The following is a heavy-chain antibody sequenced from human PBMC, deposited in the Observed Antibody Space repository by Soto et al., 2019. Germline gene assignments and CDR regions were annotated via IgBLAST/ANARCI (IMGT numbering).Heavy chain of an antibody. CDR3: ARGTLVRGVIKRAYYYYGMDV. Sequence: SETLSLTCAVYCGSFSGYYWSWIRQPPGKGLEWIGEINHSGSTNYNPSLKSRVTISVDTSKNQFSLKLSSVTAADTAVYYCARGTLVRGVIKRAYYYYGMDVWGQGTTVNVSS. D-gene: IGHD3-10*01. V-gene: IGHV4-34*01. CDR2: INHSGST. J-gene: IGHJ6*02. CDR1: CGSFSGYY.